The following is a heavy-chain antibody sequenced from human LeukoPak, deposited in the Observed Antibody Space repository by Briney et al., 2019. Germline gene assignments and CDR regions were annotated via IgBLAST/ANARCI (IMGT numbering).Heavy chain of an antibody. CDR1: GFTFSTYA. V-gene: IGHV3-48*01. CDR2: ISDSGDTI. D-gene: IGHD3-22*01. J-gene: IGHJ4*02. CDR3: AREKGSSGYPYYFDY. Sequence: GGSLRLSCAASGFTFSTYAMNWVRQARGKGLEWLSYISDSGDTINYADSVKGRFTISRDDAKNSLYLQMNSLRAEDTAVYYCAREKGSSGYPYYFDYWGQGTLVTVSS.